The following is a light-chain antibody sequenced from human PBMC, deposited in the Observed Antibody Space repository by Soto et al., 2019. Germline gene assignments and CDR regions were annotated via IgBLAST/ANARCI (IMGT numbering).Light chain of an antibody. CDR1: QDIGNF. J-gene: IGKJ4*01. V-gene: IGKV1-27*01. Sequence: ILMTQSPSSRSAFVGDRVTITCRAGQDIGNFLAWYQQKPGKVPKLLIYAASTLQSGVPSRFSGSGSGTDFTLTISSLQPEDVATYYCQKCKVAPFTFGGGTKVDIK. CDR3: QKCKVAPFT. CDR2: AAS.